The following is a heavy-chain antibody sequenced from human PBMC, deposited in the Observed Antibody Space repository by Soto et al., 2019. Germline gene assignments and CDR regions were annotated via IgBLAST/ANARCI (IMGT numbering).Heavy chain of an antibody. V-gene: IGHV1-18*04. CDR3: ARDAPMEIQVRDEAFDI. CDR1: GYTFTSYG. Sequence: XSVKVSCKASGYTFTSYGISWVRQAPVQGLEWMGWISAYNGNTNYAQKLQGRVTMTTDTSTSTAYMELRSLRSDDTAVYYCARDAPMEIQVRDEAFDIWGQGTMVTVSS. CDR2: ISAYNGNT. J-gene: IGHJ3*02. D-gene: IGHD3-10*01.